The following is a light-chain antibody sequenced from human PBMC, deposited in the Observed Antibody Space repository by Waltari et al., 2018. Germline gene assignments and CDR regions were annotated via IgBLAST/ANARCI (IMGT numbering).Light chain of an antibody. CDR3: QQGFNTPLT. Sequence: DIQMTQSPSSLSASVGHKVTITCRASQDISGWLAWYQQKPGKVPKLLIYAASSLQGGVPSRFSGSGSGTDYTLTISSLQPEDFASYYCQQGFNTPLTFGGGTKVEIK. J-gene: IGKJ4*01. CDR1: QDISGW. V-gene: IGKV1-12*01. CDR2: AAS.